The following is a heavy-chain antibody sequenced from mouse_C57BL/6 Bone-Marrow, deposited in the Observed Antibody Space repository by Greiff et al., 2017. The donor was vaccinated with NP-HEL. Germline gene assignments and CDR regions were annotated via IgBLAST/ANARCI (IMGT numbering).Heavy chain of an antibody. D-gene: IGHD2-4*01. Sequence: VHVKQSGAELVRPGASVKLSCTASGFNIKDDYMHWVKQRPEQGLEWIGWIDPENGDTEYASKFQGKATITADTSSNTAYLQLSSLTSEDTAVYYCTIYYDYGGAMDYWGQGTSVTVSS. V-gene: IGHV14-4*01. CDR1: GFNIKDDY. CDR3: TIYYDYGGAMDY. CDR2: IDPENGDT. J-gene: IGHJ4*01.